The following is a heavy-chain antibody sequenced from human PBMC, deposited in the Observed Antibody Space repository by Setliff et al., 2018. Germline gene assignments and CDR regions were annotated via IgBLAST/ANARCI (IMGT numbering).Heavy chain of an antibody. D-gene: IGHD2-2*01. V-gene: IGHV4-34*01. J-gene: IGHJ6*02. Sequence: SETLSLTCAVYGGSFSGYYWSWIRQPPGKRLEWIGEIIHSGSTNYNPSLKSRVTISVDTSKNQFSLKLSSVTAADTAVYYCARGRGYCSSTSCSTYYYYGMDVWGQGTTVTVS. CDR3: ARGRGYCSSTSCSTYYYYGMDV. CDR1: GGSFSGYY. CDR2: IIHSGST.